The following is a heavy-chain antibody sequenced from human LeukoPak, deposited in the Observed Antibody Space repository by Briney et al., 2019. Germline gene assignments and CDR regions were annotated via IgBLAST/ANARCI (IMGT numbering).Heavy chain of an antibody. CDR2: ISSLSGTI. CDR1: GFTFSSYS. D-gene: IGHD1-26*01. J-gene: IGHJ3*02. Sequence: PGGSLRLSCAASGFTFSSYSMMWVRQAPGKGLEWVSYISSLSGTIYYADSVKGRFTISRDNAKNSLYLQMDSLRAEDTAVYYCARSKLGAADAFDIWGQRTMVIVSS. V-gene: IGHV3-48*01. CDR3: ARSKLGAADAFDI.